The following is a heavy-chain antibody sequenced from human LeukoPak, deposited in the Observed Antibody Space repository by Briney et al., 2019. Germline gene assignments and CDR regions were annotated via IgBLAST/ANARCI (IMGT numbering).Heavy chain of an antibody. Sequence: GTSVKVSCKASGYTFTSFGVGWVRQAPGQGLEWMGWISGYNGDTNFAQKFQGRVTMTTDTSTSTAYMELRSLRSDDTAIYYCARDPMITLGGLIDTTLGGASDIWGQGTMATVS. D-gene: IGHD3-16*02. J-gene: IGHJ3*02. CDR3: ARDPMITLGGLIDTTLGGASDI. CDR2: ISGYNGDT. CDR1: GYTFTSFG. V-gene: IGHV1-18*04.